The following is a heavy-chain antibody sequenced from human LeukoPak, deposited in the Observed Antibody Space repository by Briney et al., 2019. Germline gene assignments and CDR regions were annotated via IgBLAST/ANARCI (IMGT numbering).Heavy chain of an antibody. J-gene: IGHJ6*03. CDR2: ISSSSSYI. D-gene: IGHD2-2*02. CDR3: ARDQQYCSSTSCYTYYYYYYYMDV. Sequence: GGSLRLSCAASGFTFSSYSMNWVRQAPGKGLEWVSSISSSSSYIYYADSVKGRFTISRDNAKNSLYLQMNSPRAEDTAVYYCARDQQYCSSTSCYTYYYYYYYMDVWGKGTTVTVSS. CDR1: GFTFSSYS. V-gene: IGHV3-21*01.